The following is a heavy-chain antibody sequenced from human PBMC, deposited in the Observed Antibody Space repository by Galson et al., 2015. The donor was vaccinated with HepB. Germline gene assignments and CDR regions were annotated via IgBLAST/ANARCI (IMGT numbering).Heavy chain of an antibody. Sequence: SLRLSCAASGFTVSSNYMSWVRQAPGKGLEWVSVIYSGGSTYYADSVKGRFTISRDNSKNTLYLQMNSLRAEDTAVYYCATRDYYDSSGYDDAFDIWGQGTMVTVSS. D-gene: IGHD3-22*01. J-gene: IGHJ3*02. V-gene: IGHV3-66*01. CDR1: GFTVSSNY. CDR3: ATRDYYDSSGYDDAFDI. CDR2: IYSGGST.